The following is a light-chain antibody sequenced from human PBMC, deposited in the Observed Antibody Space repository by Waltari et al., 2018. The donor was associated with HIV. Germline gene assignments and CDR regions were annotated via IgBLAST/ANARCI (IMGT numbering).Light chain of an antibody. J-gene: IGLJ2*01. CDR3: AAWDDSLDGPV. Sequence: QPVLTQPPPASGPPGQRVIISCSGCRSNIGRLAVSWYQHLPGATPPLLIFGNNQRSSGVPDRFSGSKSATSASLAISGLRSVDEADYSCAAWDDSLDGPVFGGGTKLTVL. CDR2: GNN. V-gene: IGLV1-44*01. CDR1: RSNIGRLA.